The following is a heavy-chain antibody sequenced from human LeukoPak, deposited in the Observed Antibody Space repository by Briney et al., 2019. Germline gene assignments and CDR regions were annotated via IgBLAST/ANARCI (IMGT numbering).Heavy chain of an antibody. V-gene: IGHV3-30*18. D-gene: IGHD3-22*01. CDR1: EFTFSSYG. CDR3: AKDRLGALYYYDSSGYYRFDY. CDR2: ISYDGSNQ. Sequence: PGGSLRLSCAASEFTFSSYGMHWVRQAPRKGLEWVAVISYDGSNQYYADTVKGRFTISRDNSKNTLYLQMNSLRAEDTAVYYCAKDRLGALYYYDSSGYYRFDYWGQGTLVTVSS. J-gene: IGHJ4*01.